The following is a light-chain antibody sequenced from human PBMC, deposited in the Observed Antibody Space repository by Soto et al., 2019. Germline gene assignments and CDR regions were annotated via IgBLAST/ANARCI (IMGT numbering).Light chain of an antibody. CDR3: PAWDDSLSGVV. V-gene: IGLV1-47*02. CDR1: SSNIGSNY. Sequence: QSVLTQPPSASGTPGQRVTISCSGSSSNIGSNYVYWYQQIPGTAPKLLISSNNQRPSGVPDRSSGSKSGTSASLAISGLRSEDEAHYYCPAWDDSLSGVVFGGGTKLTVL. J-gene: IGLJ2*01. CDR2: SNN.